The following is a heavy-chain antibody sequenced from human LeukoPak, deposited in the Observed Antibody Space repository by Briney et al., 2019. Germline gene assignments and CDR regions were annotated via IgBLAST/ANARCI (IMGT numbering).Heavy chain of an antibody. Sequence: PGGSLRLSCAASGFIFSSYEMSWVRQAPGKGLEWVSYISSSGRTMYYADSVKGRFTVSRDNAKNSLYLQMNSLRAEDTAVYYCVRDYGGSSPFDYWGQGTLVTVSS. CDR1: GFIFSSYE. D-gene: IGHD4-23*01. V-gene: IGHV3-48*03. CDR2: ISSSGRTM. J-gene: IGHJ4*02. CDR3: VRDYGGSSPFDY.